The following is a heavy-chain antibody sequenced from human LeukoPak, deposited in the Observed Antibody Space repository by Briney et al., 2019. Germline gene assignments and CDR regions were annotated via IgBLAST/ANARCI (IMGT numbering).Heavy chain of an antibody. J-gene: IGHJ4*02. D-gene: IGHD2-2*01. V-gene: IGHV1-3*01. CDR3: ARFEVGYCSSTSCYGIDY. CDR1: GYTFTSYA. Sequence: ASVKVSCKASGYTFTSYAMHWVRQATGQRLEWMGWINAGNGNTKYSQKFQGRVTITRDTSASTAYVELSSLRSEDTAVYYCARFEVGYCSSTSCYGIDYWGQGSLVTVS. CDR2: INAGNGNT.